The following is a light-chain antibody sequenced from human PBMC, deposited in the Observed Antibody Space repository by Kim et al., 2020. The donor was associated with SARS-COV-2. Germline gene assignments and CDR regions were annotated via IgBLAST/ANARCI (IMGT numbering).Light chain of an antibody. J-gene: IGLJ3*02. V-gene: IGLV2-11*01. CDR3: CSSAGGYTWV. CDR1: SSDVGNYNH. Sequence: GQSVTISRTGTSSDVGNYNHVSWYQQHPGKAPKLMMYDVSKRVSGVPERFSGSKSGNTASLTISGLQAEDEADYYCCSSAGGYTWVFGGGTGLTVL. CDR2: DVS.